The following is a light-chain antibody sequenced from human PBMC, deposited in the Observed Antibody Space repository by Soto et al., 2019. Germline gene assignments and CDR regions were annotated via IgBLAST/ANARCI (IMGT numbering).Light chain of an antibody. CDR1: QSISSW. CDR3: QQYNSYSYT. CDR2: KAS. Sequence: DIQMTQSPSTLSASVGDRVTITCRASQSISSWLAWFQQKPGKAPKLLIYKASSLRSGVPSRFSGSGSGTEFTLTISSLQPYDFATYYCQQYNSYSYTFGQGTKLEIK. J-gene: IGKJ2*01. V-gene: IGKV1-5*03.